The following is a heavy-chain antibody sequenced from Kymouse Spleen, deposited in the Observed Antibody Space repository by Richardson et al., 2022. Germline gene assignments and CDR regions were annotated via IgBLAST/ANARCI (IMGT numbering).Heavy chain of an antibody. D-gene: IGHD6-13*01. CDR2: IGTAGDT. J-gene: IGHJ6*02. V-gene: IGHV3-13*01. Sequence: EVQLVESGGGLVQPGGSLRLSCAASGFTFSSYDMHWVRQATGKGLEWVSAIGTAGDTYYPGSVKGRFTISRENAKNSLYLQMNSLRAGDTAVYYCARSNWSIAAAGTDYGMDVWGQGTTVTVSS. CDR1: GFTFSSYD. CDR3: ARSNWSIAAAGTDYGMDV.